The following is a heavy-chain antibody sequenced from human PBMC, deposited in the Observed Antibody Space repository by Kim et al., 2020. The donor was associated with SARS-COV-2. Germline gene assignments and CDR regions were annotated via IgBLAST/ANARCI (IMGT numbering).Heavy chain of an antibody. Sequence: GGSLRLSCAASGFTFDDYGMSWVRQAPGKGLEWVAVISCNGGSTGYADSVKGRFTISRDNAKNSLYLQMNSLRAEDTALYYCARSMYSSSWPLCDDWGQGTPVTVSS. D-gene: IGHD6-13*01. CDR1: GFTFDDYG. V-gene: IGHV3-20*04. CDR3: ARSMYSSSWPLCDD. CDR2: ISCNGGST. J-gene: IGHJ4*02.